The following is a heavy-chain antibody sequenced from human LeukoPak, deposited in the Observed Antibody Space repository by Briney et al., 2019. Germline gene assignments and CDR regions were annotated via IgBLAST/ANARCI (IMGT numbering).Heavy chain of an antibody. CDR2: ISGSGGST. D-gene: IGHD6-13*01. Sequence: GGSLRLSCAASGFTFSSYAMSWVLQAPGKGLEWVSAISGSGGSTYYADSVKGRFTISRDNSKNTLYLQMNSLRAEDTAVYYCAKDWSGQQLVRTDQFDYWGQGTLVTVSS. J-gene: IGHJ4*02. V-gene: IGHV3-23*01. CDR1: GFTFSSYA. CDR3: AKDWSGQQLVRTDQFDY.